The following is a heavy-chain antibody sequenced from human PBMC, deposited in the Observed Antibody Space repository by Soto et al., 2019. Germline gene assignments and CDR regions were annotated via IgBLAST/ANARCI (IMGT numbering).Heavy chain of an antibody. CDR2: ISYTGST. V-gene: IGHV4-59*01. CDR1: GGSIINYY. CDR3: ARDASSGGMDV. J-gene: IGHJ6*02. Sequence: SLTCTVSGGSIINYYWSWVRQSPGKGLEWIAYISYTGSTNYNPSLKSRVTISVDTSKNQFSLNLTSVTAADSAVYYCARDASSGGMDVWGQGTTVTVSS. D-gene: IGHD3-10*01.